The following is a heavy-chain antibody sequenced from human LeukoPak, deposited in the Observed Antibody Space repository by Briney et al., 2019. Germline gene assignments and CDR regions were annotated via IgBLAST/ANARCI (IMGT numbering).Heavy chain of an antibody. V-gene: IGHV3-64*04. CDR2: IGPNGAST. CDR1: GFTFSNHF. CDR3: ARDPVVVPAAIYYYGMDV. Sequence: GGSLRLSCSTSGFTFSNHFMHWVRQAPGKGLEYVSSIGPNGASTLYADSVKGRFTISRDNSKNTLYLQMNSLRAEDTAVYYCARDPVVVPAAIYYYGMDVWGQGTTVTVSS. D-gene: IGHD2-2*01. J-gene: IGHJ6*02.